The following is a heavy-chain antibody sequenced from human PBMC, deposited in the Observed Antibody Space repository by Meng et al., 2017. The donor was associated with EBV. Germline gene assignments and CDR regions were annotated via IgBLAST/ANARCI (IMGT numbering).Heavy chain of an antibody. J-gene: IGHJ4*02. CDR1: GATDCGGPYQ. CDR3: AKSRLSTPGVVDY. Sequence: QGQQSGSGLGMVRASELLSCKCPGYGATDCGGPYQRRWLRQAPGKELELIGYSYDGTTTLCNTSLISRVSILVVASKNLLFLNLGSVNTADTDVYYCAKSRLSTPGVVDYWGQGTLVTVSS. CDR2: SYDGTTT. D-gene: IGHD3-10*01. V-gene: IGHV4-61*01.